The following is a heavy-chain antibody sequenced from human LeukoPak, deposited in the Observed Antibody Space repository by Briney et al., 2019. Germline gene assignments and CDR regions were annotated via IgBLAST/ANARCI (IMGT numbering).Heavy chain of an antibody. V-gene: IGHV1-18*01. CDR3: ARDIAPSVLRFWEWFPSAYYYYMDV. CDR1: GYTFTSYG. J-gene: IGHJ6*03. CDR2: ISAYNGNT. Sequence: ASVKVSCKASGYTFTSYGISWVRQAPGQGLEWMGWISAYNGNTNYAQKLQGRVTMTTDTSTSTAYMELRSLRSDDTDVYYCARDIAPSVLRFWEWFPSAYYYYMDVWGKGTTVTVSS. D-gene: IGHD3-3*01.